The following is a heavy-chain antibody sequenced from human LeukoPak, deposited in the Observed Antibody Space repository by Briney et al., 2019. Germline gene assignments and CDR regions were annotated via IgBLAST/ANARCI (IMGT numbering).Heavy chain of an antibody. V-gene: IGHV4-59*01. Sequence: SETLSLTCTVSGGSISSYYWSWIRQPPGKGLEWIGHIYGSGSTNYDPSLKSRVTISADMSRNQFSLRLSSVTAADTAVYYCARDSSGYGSSWYFDLWGRGTLVTVSS. CDR2: IYGSGST. J-gene: IGHJ2*01. D-gene: IGHD6-19*01. CDR3: ARDSSGYGSSWYFDL. CDR1: GGSISSYY.